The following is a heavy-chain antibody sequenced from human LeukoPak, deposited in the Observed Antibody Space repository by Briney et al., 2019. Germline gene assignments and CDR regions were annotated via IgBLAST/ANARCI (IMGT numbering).Heavy chain of an antibody. CDR1: GFTFSSFG. J-gene: IGHJ6*02. V-gene: IGHV3-33*01. CDR2: IWYDGSNK. CDR3: ARATPDYYGMDV. Sequence: GRSLRLSCAASGFTFSSFGMHWVRQAPGKGLEWVAVIWYDGSNKYYADSVKGRFTISRDNSKSTLYLQMNSLRAEDTAVYYCARATPDYYGMDVWGQGTTVTVSS.